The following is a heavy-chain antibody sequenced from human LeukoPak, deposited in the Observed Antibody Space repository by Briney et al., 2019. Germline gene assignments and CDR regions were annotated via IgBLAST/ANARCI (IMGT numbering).Heavy chain of an antibody. CDR2: ISYDGSNK. Sequence: PGGSLRLSCAASGFTFSSYGMHWVRQAPGKGLEWVAVISYDGSNKYYADSVKGRFTISRDNSKNPLYLQMNSLRAEDTAVYYCAKGRDSSSWYSWYYYMDVWGKGTTVTVSS. CDR3: AKGRDSSSWYSWYYYMDV. D-gene: IGHD6-13*01. J-gene: IGHJ6*03. CDR1: GFTFSSYG. V-gene: IGHV3-30*18.